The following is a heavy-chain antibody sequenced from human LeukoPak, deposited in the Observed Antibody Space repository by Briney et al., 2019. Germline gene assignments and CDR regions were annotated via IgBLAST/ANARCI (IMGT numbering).Heavy chain of an antibody. J-gene: IGHJ4*02. V-gene: IGHV3-7*01. D-gene: IGHD6-6*01. Sequence: TGGSLRLSCAASGFTFSSYWMSWVRQAPGKGLEWVANIKQDGSEKYYVDSVKGRFTISRDNAKNSLYLQMNSLRAEDTAVYYCARDPEYSSFLYPQGDYWGQGTLVTVSS. CDR2: IKQDGSEK. CDR1: GFTFSSYW. CDR3: ARDPEYSSFLYPQGDY.